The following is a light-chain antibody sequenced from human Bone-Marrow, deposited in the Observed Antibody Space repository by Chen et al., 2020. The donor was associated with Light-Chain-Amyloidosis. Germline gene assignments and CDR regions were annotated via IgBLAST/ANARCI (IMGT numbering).Light chain of an antibody. J-gene: IGLJ3*02. CDR2: DER. V-gene: IGLV3-21*02. CDR3: QVWDRSSDRPV. Sequence: SDVLTQPSSVSAASGQTATAACGGNNIGSTSVHWYQQTPGQAPLPVVYDERDRPPGIPERLSGCNSGNTATLTISRVEAGDEADYYCQVWDRSSDRPVFGGGTKLTVL. CDR1: NIGSTS.